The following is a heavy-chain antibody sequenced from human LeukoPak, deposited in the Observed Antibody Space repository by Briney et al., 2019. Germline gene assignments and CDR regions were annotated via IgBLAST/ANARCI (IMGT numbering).Heavy chain of an antibody. CDR1: GFTFSSYW. CDR3: ARGTWATLYYYYMDV. J-gene: IGHJ6*03. CDR2: IKQDGSEK. D-gene: IGHD5-24*01. Sequence: GGSLRLSCAASGFTFSSYWMSWVRQAPGKGLEWVANIKQDGSEKYYVDSVKGRFTISRDNAKNTLYLQMNSLRAEDTAVYYCARGTWATLYYYYMDVWGKGTTVTVSS. V-gene: IGHV3-7*01.